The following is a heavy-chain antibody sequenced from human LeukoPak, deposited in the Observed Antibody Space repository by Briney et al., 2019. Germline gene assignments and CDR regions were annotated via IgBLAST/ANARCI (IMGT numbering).Heavy chain of an antibody. Sequence: GGSLRLSCAASGFTFSGYNMNWVRQTPGQGLEWVSSITSGSSHIYYADSVKGRFTISRDNAKSSLYLQMNSLRAEDTAVYYCARDLGQYYDTSDNWFDPWGQGTLVTVSS. CDR3: ARDLGQYYDTSDNWFDP. J-gene: IGHJ5*02. V-gene: IGHV3-21*01. CDR1: GFTFSGYN. CDR2: ITSGSSHI. D-gene: IGHD3-22*01.